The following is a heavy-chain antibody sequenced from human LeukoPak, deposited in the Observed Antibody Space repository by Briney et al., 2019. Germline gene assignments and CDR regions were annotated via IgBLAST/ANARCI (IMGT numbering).Heavy chain of an antibody. CDR3: AKGISGMEYYYGSGSSSGVFDY. J-gene: IGHJ4*02. V-gene: IGHV3-23*01. Sequence: GGSLRLSCAASGFTFSSYAMSWVRQAPGKGLEWVSAISGSGGSTYYADSVKGRFTISRDNSKNTLYLQMNSLRAEDTAVYYCAKGISGMEYYYGSGSSSGVFDYWGQGTLVTVSS. CDR2: ISGSGGST. D-gene: IGHD3-10*01. CDR1: GFTFSSYA.